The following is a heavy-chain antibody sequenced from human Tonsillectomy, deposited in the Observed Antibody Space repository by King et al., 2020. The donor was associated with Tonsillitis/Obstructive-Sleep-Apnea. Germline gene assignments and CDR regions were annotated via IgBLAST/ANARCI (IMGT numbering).Heavy chain of an antibody. V-gene: IGHV3-48*02. CDR1: GFTFSSYG. D-gene: IGHD1-26*01. CDR3: ARHQGGSYYWYFDR. CDR2: ISRSSDTM. J-gene: IGHJ2*01. Sequence: VQLVESGGGLVQPGGSLRLSCAASGFTFSSYGINWVRQAPGKGLDWVSYISRSSDTMYYADSVKGRFTISRDNAKNSLFLQMNSLRDEDTAVYSCARHQGGSYYWYFDRWGRGTLVTVSS.